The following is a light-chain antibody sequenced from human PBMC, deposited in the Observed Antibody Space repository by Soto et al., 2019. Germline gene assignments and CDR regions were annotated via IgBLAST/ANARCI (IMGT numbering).Light chain of an antibody. V-gene: IGLV1-40*01. CDR1: TSNIGAGYD. J-gene: IGLJ2*01. Sequence: QSVLTQPPSVSGAPGQRLTISCSGTTSNIGAGYDVHWYQLLPGTAPKLLIYANTDRPSGVPDRFSGSKSGTSASLAITGLQAEDEADYYCQSYDSGLSGSIFGGGTQLTVL. CDR2: ANT. CDR3: QSYDSGLSGSI.